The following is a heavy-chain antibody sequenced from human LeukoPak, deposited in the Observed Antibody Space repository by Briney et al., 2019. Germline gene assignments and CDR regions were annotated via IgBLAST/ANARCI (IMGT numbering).Heavy chain of an antibody. J-gene: IGHJ4*02. CDR1: GYTFTSYA. CDR3: ARDLGKNYGGTPY. D-gene: IGHD4-23*01. Sequence: ASVKVSCKASGYTFTSYAMHWVRQAPGQRLEWMGWINAGNGNTKYSQKFQGRVTITRDTSASTAYMDLSSLRSEDTAVYYCARDLGKNYGGTPYWGQGTLVTVSS. CDR2: INAGNGNT. V-gene: IGHV1-3*01.